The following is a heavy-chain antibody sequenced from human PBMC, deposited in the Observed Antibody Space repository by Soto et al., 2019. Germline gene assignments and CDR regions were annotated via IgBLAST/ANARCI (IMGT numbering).Heavy chain of an antibody. CDR1: GYTFTSYY. J-gene: IGHJ4*02. Sequence: ASVKVSCKASGYTFTSYYMHWVRQAPGQGLEWMGIINPSGGSTSYAQKFQGRVTMTRDTSTSTVYMELSSLRSEDTAVYYCARDRLVGATRTLPFDYWGQGTLVTVSS. D-gene: IGHD1-26*01. CDR2: INPSGGST. V-gene: IGHV1-46*01. CDR3: ARDRLVGATRTLPFDY.